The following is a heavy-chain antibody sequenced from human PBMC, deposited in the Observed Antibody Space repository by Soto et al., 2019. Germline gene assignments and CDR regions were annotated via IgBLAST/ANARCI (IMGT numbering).Heavy chain of an antibody. D-gene: IGHD6-13*01. J-gene: IGHJ4*02. Sequence: SVKVSCKASGGTFSSYAISWLRQSPGQGLEWMGGIIPIFGTANYAQKFQGRVTITADESTSTAYMELSSLRSEDTAVYYCAREQQLVRGSFDYWGQGTLVTVSS. CDR1: GGTFSSYA. CDR3: AREQQLVRGSFDY. CDR2: IIPIFGTA. V-gene: IGHV1-69*13.